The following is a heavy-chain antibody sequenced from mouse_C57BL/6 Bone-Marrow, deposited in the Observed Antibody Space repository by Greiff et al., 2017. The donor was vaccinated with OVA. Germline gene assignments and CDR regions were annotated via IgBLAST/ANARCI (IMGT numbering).Heavy chain of an antibody. CDR3: ARCGYGYDYAMDY. V-gene: IGHV1-4*01. D-gene: IGHD2-2*01. CDR2: INPSSGYT. Sequence: QVQLKESGAELARPGASVKMSCKASGYTFTSYTMHWVKQRPGQGLEWIGYINPSSGYTKYNQKFKDKATLTVDTSSSTAYMQLSSLTSEDSAVYYCARCGYGYDYAMDYWGQGTSVTVSS. CDR1: GYTFTSYT. J-gene: IGHJ4*01.